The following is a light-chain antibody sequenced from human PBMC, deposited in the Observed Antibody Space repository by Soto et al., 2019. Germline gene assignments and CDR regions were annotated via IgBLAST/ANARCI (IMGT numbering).Light chain of an antibody. J-gene: IGKJ5*01. CDR2: AAS. CDR1: QSISSY. V-gene: IGKV1-39*01. Sequence: DLQMTQSPSSLSASVGDRVTITCRASQSISSYLNWYQQKPGKAPKLLIYAASSLQSGVPSRFSGSGSGTDFTPTISSLQPEDFATYYCQQSYSTPITFGQGTRLEIK. CDR3: QQSYSTPIT.